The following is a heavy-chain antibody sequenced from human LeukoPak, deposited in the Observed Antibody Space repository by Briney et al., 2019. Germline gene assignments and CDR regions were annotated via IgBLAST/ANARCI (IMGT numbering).Heavy chain of an antibody. CDR2: IYSGGST. J-gene: IGHJ4*02. CDR3: AKDRAYCGGDCYPGSDFDY. V-gene: IGHV3-53*01. D-gene: IGHD2-21*02. CDR1: GFTVGSNT. Sequence: GGSLRLSCAASGFTVGSNTMSWVRQAPGKGLEWVSIIYSGGSTSYADSVKGRFTISRDNSKNTLYLQMNSLRAEDTAVYYCAKDRAYCGGDCYPGSDFDYWGQGTLVTVSS.